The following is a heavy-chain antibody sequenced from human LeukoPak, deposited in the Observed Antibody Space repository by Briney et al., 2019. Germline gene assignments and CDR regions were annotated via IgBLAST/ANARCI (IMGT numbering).Heavy chain of an antibody. V-gene: IGHV1-18*01. CDR2: ISAYNGNT. CDR3: ARVRYYDSSGSLNWFDP. Sequence: ASVKVSCKASGYTFTSYGISWVRQATGQGLEWMGWISAYNGNTNYAQKLQGRVTMTTDTSTSTAYMELRSLRSDDTAVYYCARVRYYDSSGSLNWFDPWGQGTLITVSS. J-gene: IGHJ5*02. CDR1: GYTFTSYG. D-gene: IGHD3-22*01.